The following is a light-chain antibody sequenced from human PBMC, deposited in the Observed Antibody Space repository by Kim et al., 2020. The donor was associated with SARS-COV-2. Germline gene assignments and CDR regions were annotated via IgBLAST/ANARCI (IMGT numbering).Light chain of an antibody. V-gene: IGLV2-8*01. J-gene: IGLJ2*01. Sequence: SVTISCTGTISDVGGYNYVSWYQQHPGKAPKFMIYEVSKRPSGVPDRFSGSKSGNTASLTVSGLQAEDEADYYCSSYAGSNNFVVFGGGTQLTVL. CDR2: EVS. CDR1: ISDVGGYNY. CDR3: SSYAGSNNFVV.